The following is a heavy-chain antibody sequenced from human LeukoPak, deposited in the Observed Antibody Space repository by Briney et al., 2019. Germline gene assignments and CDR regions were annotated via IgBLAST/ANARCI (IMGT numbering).Heavy chain of an antibody. CDR2: IYGGST. V-gene: IGHV4-4*07. CDR1: GASINTYY. D-gene: IGHD4-23*01. J-gene: IGHJ4*02. CDR3: ARNSGDY. Sequence: SETLSLTCIVSGASINTYYWTWIRQPAGKGLAWIWRIYGGSTIYNHSLKSQVTMSVDTSKNQFSLRLRSVTAADTAVYYCARNSGDYWGQGTLVTVSS.